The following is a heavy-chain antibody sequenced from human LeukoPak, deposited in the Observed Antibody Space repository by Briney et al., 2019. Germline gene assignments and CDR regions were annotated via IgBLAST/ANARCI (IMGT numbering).Heavy chain of an antibody. CDR2: IYYSKNT. D-gene: IGHD5-18*01. Sequence: SETLSLTCTVSGGSISSSSAYWGWIRQPPGKGLEWIGSIYYSKNTYYNPSLKSRVTISADTSKNQFSLTLGSVSATDTAVYYCVSPRGFSYGYFDYWGEGTLVTVSS. V-gene: IGHV4-39*01. J-gene: IGHJ4*02. CDR3: VSPRGFSYGYFDY. CDR1: GGSISSSSAY.